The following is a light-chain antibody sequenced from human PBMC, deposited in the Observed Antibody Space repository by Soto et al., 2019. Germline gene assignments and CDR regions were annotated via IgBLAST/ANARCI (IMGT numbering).Light chain of an antibody. J-gene: IGKJ2*01. CDR3: QQYHNWPPQYT. CDR2: GAS. CDR1: QSVASN. V-gene: IGKV3-15*01. Sequence: EIVMTQSPASLSVSPGDGATLSCRASQSVASNVAWYQQKPGQGPRLLIHGASTRAVGVPARFSGSGSGTDFSLTIHSLQSEDFAVYYCQQYHNWPPQYTFGQETKLQIK.